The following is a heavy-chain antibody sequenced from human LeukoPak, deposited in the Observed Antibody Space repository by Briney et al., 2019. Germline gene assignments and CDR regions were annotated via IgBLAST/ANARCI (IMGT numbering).Heavy chain of an antibody. CDR1: GYTLTGYY. CDR2: INPHTGAT. CDR3: ARDRVGSGWPRPYYFEV. J-gene: IGHJ4*02. D-gene: IGHD6-19*01. V-gene: IGHV1-2*02. Sequence: WASVKVSCKASGYTLTGYYLHWVRQAPGQGLEWMGWINPHTGATHSAQKFQGRITMTRDTSISTAYMDLSRLRSDDTAVYYCARDRVGSGWPRPYYFEVWGQGTLVTVSS.